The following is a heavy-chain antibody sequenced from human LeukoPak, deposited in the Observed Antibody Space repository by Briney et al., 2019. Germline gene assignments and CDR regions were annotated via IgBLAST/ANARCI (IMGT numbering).Heavy chain of an antibody. D-gene: IGHD6-6*01. CDR1: GFTFSSYA. Sequence: PGGSLRLSCAASGFTFSSYAMSWVRQAPGKGLEWVSSISSSSTYIYYADSVKGRFTVSRDNAKNSLYLQINSLRAEDTAVYYCARSSYSSSSSVWGQGTMVTVSS. CDR2: ISSSSTYI. J-gene: IGHJ3*01. V-gene: IGHV3-21*04. CDR3: ARSSYSSSSSV.